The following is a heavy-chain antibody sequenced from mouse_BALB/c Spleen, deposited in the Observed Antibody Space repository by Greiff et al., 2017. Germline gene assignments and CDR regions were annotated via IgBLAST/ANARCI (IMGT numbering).Heavy chain of an antibody. V-gene: IGHV5-17*02. CDR1: GFTFSSFG. D-gene: IGHD2-4*01. Sequence: EVQRVESGGGLVQPGGSRKLSCAASGFTFSSFGMHWVRQAPEKGLEWVAYISSGSSTIYYADTVKGRFTISRDNPKNTLFLQMTSLRSEDTAMYYCARLSMITTGYAMDYWGQGTSVTVSS. CDR2: ISSGSSTI. CDR3: ARLSMITTGYAMDY. J-gene: IGHJ4*01.